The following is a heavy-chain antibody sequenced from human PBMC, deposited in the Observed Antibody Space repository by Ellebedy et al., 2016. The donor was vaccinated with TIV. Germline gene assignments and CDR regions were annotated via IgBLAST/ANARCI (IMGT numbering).Heavy chain of an antibody. Sequence: GGSLRLSXAASGFTFSTYSMNWVRQAPGKGLEWPAFSVGIGTTKYYADSVNGRFTISRDNDKNSVYLQMNSLRDDDTAMYYCARRGNYLGDAFDIWGQGTMVDVSS. CDR2: SVGIGTTK. J-gene: IGHJ3*02. CDR3: ARRGNYLGDAFDI. CDR1: GFTFSTYS. V-gene: IGHV3-48*02. D-gene: IGHD1-26*01.